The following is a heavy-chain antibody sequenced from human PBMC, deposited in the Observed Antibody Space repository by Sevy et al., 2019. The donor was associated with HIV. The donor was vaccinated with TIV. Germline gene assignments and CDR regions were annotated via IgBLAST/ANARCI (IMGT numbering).Heavy chain of an antibody. D-gene: IGHD6-13*01. CDR1: GFTFSSYW. J-gene: IGHJ1*01. CDR2: IKEDGSEK. V-gene: IGHV3-7*01. Sequence: GGSLRLSCAASGFTFSSYWMTWVRQAPGKGLEWVANIKEDGSEKYYVDSVKGRFTISRDNARNSLYLQMNSLRAEDTAVYYCARDPRSSWFPEYFQHWGQGTLVTVSS. CDR3: ARDPRSSWFPEYFQH.